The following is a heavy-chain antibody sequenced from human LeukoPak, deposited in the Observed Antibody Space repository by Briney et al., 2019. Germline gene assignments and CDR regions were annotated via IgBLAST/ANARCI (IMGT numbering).Heavy chain of an antibody. CDR1: GFTFSSYS. D-gene: IGHD6-19*01. V-gene: IGHV3-48*04. CDR2: ISSSSSTI. CDR3: AKTTTGYSSGRYPGWPVDY. Sequence: PVGSLRLSCAASGFTFSSYSMNWVRQAPGKGLKWVSDISSSSSTICYADSVKGRFTISRDNAKNSLYLQMNSLSTEDTAVYYCAKTTTGYSSGRYPGWPVDYRGQGTLVTASS. J-gene: IGHJ4*02.